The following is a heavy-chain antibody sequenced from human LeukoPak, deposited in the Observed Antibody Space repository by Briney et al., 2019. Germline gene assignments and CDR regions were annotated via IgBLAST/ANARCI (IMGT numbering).Heavy chain of an antibody. CDR1: GGSIITGSYY. CDR3: AREVYYDSSGLNAFDI. J-gene: IGHJ3*02. D-gene: IGHD3-22*01. CDR2: MYYSGST. V-gene: IGHV4-39*07. Sequence: PSETLSLTCTVSGGSIITGSYYWGWIRQPPGKGLEWIGTMYYSGSTYYHPSLKSRVTISVDTSKNQFSLKLSSVTAADTAVYYCAREVYYDSSGLNAFDIWGQGSMVTVSS.